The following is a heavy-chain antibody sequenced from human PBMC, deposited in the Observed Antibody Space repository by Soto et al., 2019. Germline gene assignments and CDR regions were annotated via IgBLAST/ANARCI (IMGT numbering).Heavy chain of an antibody. D-gene: IGHD6-6*01. CDR1: GFTFSSYW. CDR3: ARIRIAARPHYYYGMDV. J-gene: IGHJ6*02. Sequence: GALRLSCAASGFTFSSYWMHWVRQAPGKGLVWVSRINSDGSSTSYADSVKGRFTISRDNAKNTLYLQMNSLRAEDTAVYYCARIRIAARPHYYYGMDVWGQGTTVTVSS. CDR2: INSDGSST. V-gene: IGHV3-74*01.